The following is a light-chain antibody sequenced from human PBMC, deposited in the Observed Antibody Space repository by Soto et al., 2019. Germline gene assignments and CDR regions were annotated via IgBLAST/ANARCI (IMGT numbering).Light chain of an antibody. Sequence: EILMTQSPATLSVSPVERATLSCRASQSVSRDLAWYQQKPGQPPRLLIYAESARATGTPARFSGSGSGTEFTLTISSLQSEDFAIYFCKQYNNWPTFGQGTKVDIK. CDR1: QSVSRD. J-gene: IGKJ1*01. CDR3: KQYNNWPT. V-gene: IGKV3-15*01. CDR2: AES.